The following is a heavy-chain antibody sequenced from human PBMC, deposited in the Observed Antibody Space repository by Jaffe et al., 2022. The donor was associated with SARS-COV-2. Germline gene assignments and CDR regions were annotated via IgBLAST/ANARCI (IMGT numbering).Heavy chain of an antibody. CDR3: ARDRYFDWLLPRVYYYGMDV. CDR2: IKQDGSEK. Sequence: EVQLVESGGGLVQPGGSLRLSCAASGFTFSSYWMSWVRQAPGKGLEWVANIKQDGSEKYYVDSVKGRFTISRDNAKNSLYLQMNSLRAEDTAVYYCARDRYFDWLLPRVYYYGMDVWGQGTTVTVSS. V-gene: IGHV3-7*01. CDR1: GFTFSSYW. D-gene: IGHD3-9*01. J-gene: IGHJ6*02.